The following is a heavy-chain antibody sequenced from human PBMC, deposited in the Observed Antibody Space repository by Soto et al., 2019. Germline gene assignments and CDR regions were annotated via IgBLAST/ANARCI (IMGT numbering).Heavy chain of an antibody. CDR3: ARDVVAGGMDV. CDR2: IHYRGST. CDR1: GGSISSGDYY. V-gene: IGHV4-30-4*01. J-gene: IGHJ6*02. D-gene: IGHD3-10*01. Sequence: QVQLQESGPGLVKASQTLSLTCTVSGGSISSGDYYWSWIRQPPGKGLEWIGYIHYRGSTYYKPSLKSQVTISVDTSKNQFSLELSAVTAADTAVYYCARDVVAGGMDVWGPGTTVTVSS.